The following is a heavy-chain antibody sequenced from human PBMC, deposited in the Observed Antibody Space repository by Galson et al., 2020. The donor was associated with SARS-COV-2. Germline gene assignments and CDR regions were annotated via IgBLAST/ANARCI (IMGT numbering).Heavy chain of an antibody. V-gene: IGHV4-38-2*02. D-gene: IGHD4-17*01. CDR2: IYHGGGT. CDR3: ARRTVINSYYFDS. J-gene: IGHJ4*02. Sequence: SETLSLTCTVSGGSINSGYYWGWIRQPPGKGLEWIASIYHGGGTYYNPSLKSRVTISVDMSKNQFSLKLSSATAADTAVYYCARRTVINSYYFDSWGQGTLVTVSS. CDR1: GGSINSGYY.